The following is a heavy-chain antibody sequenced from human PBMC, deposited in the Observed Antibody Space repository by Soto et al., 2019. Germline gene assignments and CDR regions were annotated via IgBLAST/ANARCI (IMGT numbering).Heavy chain of an antibody. CDR2: ISGSGGST. CDR1: GFTFSSYA. V-gene: IGHV3-23*01. D-gene: IGHD5-18*01. J-gene: IGHJ4*02. CDR3: AKDGVDTVTVTLGGY. Sequence: GGFLRLSCAASGFTFSSYAMSWVRQAPGKGLEWVSAISGSGGSTYYAASVKGRFTISRDISKNTLYLQMNSLRAEDTAVYYCAKDGVDTVTVTLGGYWGQGTLVTVSS.